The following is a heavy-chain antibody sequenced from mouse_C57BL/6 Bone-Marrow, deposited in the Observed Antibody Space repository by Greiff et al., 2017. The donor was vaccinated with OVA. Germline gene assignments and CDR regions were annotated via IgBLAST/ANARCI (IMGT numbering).Heavy chain of an antibody. Sequence: EVKLVESEGGLVQPGSSMKLSCTASGFTFSDYYMAWVRQVPEKGLEWVANINYDGSSTYYLDSLKSRFIISRDNAKNILYLQMSSLKSEDTATYYCARDRSNDYAMDYWGQGTSVTVSS. D-gene: IGHD2-5*01. J-gene: IGHJ4*01. CDR1: GFTFSDYY. CDR3: ARDRSNDYAMDY. V-gene: IGHV5-16*01. CDR2: INYDGSST.